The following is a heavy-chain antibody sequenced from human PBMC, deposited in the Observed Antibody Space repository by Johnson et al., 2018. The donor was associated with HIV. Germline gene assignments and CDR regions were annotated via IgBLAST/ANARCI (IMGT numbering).Heavy chain of an antibody. CDR1: GFTFSSYG. CDR2: ISYDGSNK. V-gene: IGHV3-30*18. J-gene: IGHJ3*02. D-gene: IGHD3-3*01. Sequence: QVQLVESGGGVVQPGGSLRLSCAASGFTFSSYGMHWVRQAPGKGLEWVAVISYDGSNKYFAVSVTGRFSISRDNSKNTLYLHMNSLTAEDTAVYYCAKPQLVSSGVFDIWGQGTMVTVPS. CDR3: AKPQLVSSGVFDI.